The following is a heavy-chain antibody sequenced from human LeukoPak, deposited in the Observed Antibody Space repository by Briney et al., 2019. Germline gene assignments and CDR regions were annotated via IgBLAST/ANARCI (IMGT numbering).Heavy chain of an antibody. CDR3: ARGCPYYDSSGYYLAPRPFDY. Sequence: SETLSLTCTVSGDSISSYYWSWIRQPPGKGLEWIGCIYYSGYTNYNPSLKSRVTISVDTSKNQFSLKLSSVTAADTAVHYCARGCPYYDSSGYYLAPRPFDYWGQGTLVTVSS. J-gene: IGHJ4*02. CDR2: IYYSGYT. D-gene: IGHD3-22*01. CDR1: GDSISSYY. V-gene: IGHV4-59*12.